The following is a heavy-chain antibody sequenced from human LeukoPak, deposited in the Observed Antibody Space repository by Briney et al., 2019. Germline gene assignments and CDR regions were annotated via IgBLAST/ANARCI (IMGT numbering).Heavy chain of an antibody. Sequence: SETLSLTCAVYGGSFSGYYWSWIRQPAGKGLEWIGRIYTSGSTNYNPSLKSRVTISVDTSKNQFSLKLSSVTAADTAVYYCASSYPTPPHDYGDYSTYYYMDVWGKGTTVTVSS. J-gene: IGHJ6*03. CDR2: IYTSGST. CDR3: ASSYPTPPHDYGDYSTYYYMDV. CDR1: GGSFSGYY. D-gene: IGHD4-17*01. V-gene: IGHV4-59*10.